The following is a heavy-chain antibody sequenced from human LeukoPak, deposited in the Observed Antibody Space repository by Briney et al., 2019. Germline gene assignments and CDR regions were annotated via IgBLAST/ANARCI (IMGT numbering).Heavy chain of an antibody. CDR1: GFTVSTNY. Sequence: GGSLRLSCAASGFTVSTNYMSWVRQAPGKGLEWVSVIYSGGSTYYADSVKGRFTISRDNSKNTLYLQMNSLRAEDTAVYYCARDSSPWDAFDIWGQGTMVTVSS. CDR2: IYSGGST. CDR3: ARDSSPWDAFDI. V-gene: IGHV3-66*01. J-gene: IGHJ3*02. D-gene: IGHD6-13*01.